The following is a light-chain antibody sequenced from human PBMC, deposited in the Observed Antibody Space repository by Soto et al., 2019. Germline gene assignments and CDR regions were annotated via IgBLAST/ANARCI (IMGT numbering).Light chain of an antibody. CDR2: AVS. Sequence: QSALTQPASVSGSPGQSITISCTGTSSDVGGYAHVSWYQQHPGKAPKLMIYAVSNRPSGVSNRFSGSKSGNTASLTISGLQAEDEADYYCSSYTSSRTVLFGGGTKVTVL. V-gene: IGLV2-14*03. CDR3: SSYTSSRTVL. J-gene: IGLJ2*01. CDR1: SSDVGGYAH.